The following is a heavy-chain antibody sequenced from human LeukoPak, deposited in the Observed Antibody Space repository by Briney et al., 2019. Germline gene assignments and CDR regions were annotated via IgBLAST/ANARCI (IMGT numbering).Heavy chain of an antibody. CDR3: ASVRKGYCSSTSCYAKGYYYSYMDV. CDR1: RGSIRTNIYY. CDR2: IYYSGSI. J-gene: IGHJ6*03. D-gene: IGHD2-2*01. V-gene: IGHV4-39*01. Sequence: PETLSDTCAVSRGSIRTNIYYWAWIRQPPGKGLEWIGSIYYSGSIYYYTSLRSGVTLSVDTSKTQFSLKLSSVAAADTAVFYCASVRKGYCSSTSCYAKGYYYSYMDVWGKGTTVTVS.